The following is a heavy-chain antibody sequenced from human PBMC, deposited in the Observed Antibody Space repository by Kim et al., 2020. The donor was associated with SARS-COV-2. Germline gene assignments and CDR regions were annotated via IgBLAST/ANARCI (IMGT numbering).Heavy chain of an antibody. CDR1: GFTFSSYA. D-gene: IGHD3-16*02. Sequence: GGSLRLSCAASGFTFSSYAMSWVRQAPGKGLEWVSAISGSGGSTYYADSVKGRFTISRDNSKNTLYLQMNSLRAEDTAVYYCAKDHSKDGTVGLHLGELSSWGQGTLVTVSS. J-gene: IGHJ5*02. CDR3: AKDHSKDGTVGLHLGELSS. V-gene: IGHV3-23*01. CDR2: ISGSGGST.